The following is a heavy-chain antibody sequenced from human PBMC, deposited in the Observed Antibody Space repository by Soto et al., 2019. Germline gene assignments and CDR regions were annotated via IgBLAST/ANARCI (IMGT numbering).Heavy chain of an antibody. D-gene: IGHD5-12*01. J-gene: IGHJ6*02. V-gene: IGHV3-30-3*01. Sequence: GGSLRLSCAASGFTFSSYAMHWVRQAPGKGLEWVAVISYDGSNKYYADSVKGRFTISRDNSKNSLYLQMNSLRAEDTAVYYCARDYYRFNSGYGFSMDVWGQGTTVTVSS. CDR3: ARDYYRFNSGYGFSMDV. CDR1: GFTFSSYA. CDR2: ISYDGSNK.